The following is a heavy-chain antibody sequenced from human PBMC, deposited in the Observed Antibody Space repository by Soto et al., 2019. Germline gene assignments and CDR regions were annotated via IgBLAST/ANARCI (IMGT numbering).Heavy chain of an antibody. CDR3: ASIPRRGYSYGIDY. Sequence: QVQLQESGPGLVKPSQTLSLTCNVSGGSISSGTSYWTWIRQPPGEGLEWIGHIYFTGATYSNPSLRSRLTMSVDTSKNQFSLKLTSVTAADTATYCCASIPRRGYSYGIDYWGQGTLVTVSS. D-gene: IGHD2-21*02. CDR2: IYFTGAT. V-gene: IGHV4-31*03. J-gene: IGHJ4*02. CDR1: GGSISSGTSY.